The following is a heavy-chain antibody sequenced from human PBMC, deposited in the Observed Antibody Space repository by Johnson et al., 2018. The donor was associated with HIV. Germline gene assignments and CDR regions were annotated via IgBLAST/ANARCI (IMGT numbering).Heavy chain of an antibody. D-gene: IGHD4-23*01. CDR2: IRYDGSNK. J-gene: IGHJ3*02. CDR1: GFTFSSYA. V-gene: IGHV3-30*02. Sequence: QMLLVESGGGVVQPGRSLRLSCAASGFTFSSYAMHWVRQAPGKGLEWVTFIRYDGSNKYYTDSVKGRFPISRDNSKNTLYLQMNSLRAEDTAMYYCAKSGPRGGNPDDAFDIWGQGTLVTVSS. CDR3: AKSGPRGGNPDDAFDI.